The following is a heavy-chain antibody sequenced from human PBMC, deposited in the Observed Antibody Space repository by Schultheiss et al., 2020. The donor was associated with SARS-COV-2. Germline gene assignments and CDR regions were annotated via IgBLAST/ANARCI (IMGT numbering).Heavy chain of an antibody. J-gene: IGHJ4*02. CDR1: GGSFSGYY. Sequence: SETLSLTCAVYGGSFSGYYWSWIRQPPGKGLEWIGYIYYSGSTNYNPSLKSRVTISVDTSKNQFSLKLSSVTAADTAVYYCARDYGYGGFGYFDYWGQGTLVTVSS. CDR2: IYYSGST. D-gene: IGHD4-23*01. CDR3: ARDYGYGGFGYFDY. V-gene: IGHV4-59*01.